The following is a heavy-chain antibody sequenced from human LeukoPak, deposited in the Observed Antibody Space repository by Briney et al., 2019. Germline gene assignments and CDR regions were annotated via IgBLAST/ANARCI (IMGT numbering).Heavy chain of an antibody. J-gene: IGHJ4*02. V-gene: IGHV3-30*02. Sequence: PGGSLRLSCAASGFTFSSYGMHWVRQAPGKGLEWVAFIRYDGSNKYYADSVKGRFTIPRDNSKNTLYLQMNSLRAEDTAVYYCVRAPRTLSRVAYFDYWGQGTLVTVSS. CDR2: IRYDGSNK. D-gene: IGHD5-12*01. CDR1: GFTFSSYG. CDR3: VRAPRTLSRVAYFDY.